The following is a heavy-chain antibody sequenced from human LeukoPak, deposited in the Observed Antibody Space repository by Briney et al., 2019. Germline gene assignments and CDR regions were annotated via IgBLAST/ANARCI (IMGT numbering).Heavy chain of an antibody. J-gene: IGHJ5*02. CDR2: INSDGSST. V-gene: IGHV3-74*01. CDR1: GFTFSSYW. Sequence: GGSLRLSCAASGFTFSSYWMRWVRQAPGKGLVWVSRINSDGSSTSYADSVKGRFTISRDNAKNTLYLQMNSLRAEDTAVYYCAREDCSSTSCYASKGSGRELNWFDPWGQGTLVTVSS. CDR3: AREDCSSTSCYASKGSGRELNWFDP. D-gene: IGHD2-2*01.